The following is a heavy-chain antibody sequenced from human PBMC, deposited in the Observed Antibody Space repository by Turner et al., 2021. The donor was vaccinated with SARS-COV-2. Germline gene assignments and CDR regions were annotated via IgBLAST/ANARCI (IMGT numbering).Heavy chain of an antibody. CDR3: ASATRGGTYYYSAFDI. J-gene: IGHJ3*02. D-gene: IGHD1-26*01. CDR2: ISYAGNIK. Sequence: VQLVESGGGLVKPGGSLRLSCAASGFTFSSYSMNWVRQAPGKGLEWVALISYAGNIKQYADSVKGRLTISRDNSKNTVYLQMNSLGAEDTAVYYCASATRGGTYYYSAFDIWGQGTMVTVSS. CDR1: GFTFSSYS. V-gene: IGHV3-30*03.